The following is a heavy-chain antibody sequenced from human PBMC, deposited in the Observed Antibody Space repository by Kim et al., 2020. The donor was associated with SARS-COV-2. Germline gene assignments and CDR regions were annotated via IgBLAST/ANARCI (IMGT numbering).Heavy chain of an antibody. CDR3: VRSEPSVAATWGLIDY. Sequence: GGSLRLSCAASGFTFSNYAMSWVRQVPGKGLEWVSGISGSTFKTFYADSVKGRFTISRDNSENTHYLVMNSLRVEDTAVYYCVRSEPSVAATWGLIDYWGQGTLVTVSS. D-gene: IGHD3-16*01. CDR1: GFTFSNYA. J-gene: IGHJ4*02. V-gene: IGHV3-23*01. CDR2: ISGSTFKT.